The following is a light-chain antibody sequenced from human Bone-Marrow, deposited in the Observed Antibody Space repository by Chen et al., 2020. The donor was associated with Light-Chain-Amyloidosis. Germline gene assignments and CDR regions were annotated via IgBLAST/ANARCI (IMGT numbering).Light chain of an antibody. V-gene: IGLV2-8*01. CDR3: SAGGGTNHFYV. Sequence: QSALTQPPSASGSPGQSVTISCTGTSNDDVSWYQQYPGKAPKLIIYEVTKRPSGVPDRFSGSKSGNTASLTGSGLQTDDEGDYFCSAGGGTNHFYVIGSGTRVTVL. CDR1: SNDD. J-gene: IGLJ1*01. CDR2: EVT.